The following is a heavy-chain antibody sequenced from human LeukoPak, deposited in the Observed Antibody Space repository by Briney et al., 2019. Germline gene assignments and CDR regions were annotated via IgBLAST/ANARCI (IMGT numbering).Heavy chain of an antibody. CDR3: ARVDSSGWYYFDY. J-gene: IGHJ4*02. Sequence: SVKVSCKASGGTFSSYAISWVRQAPGQGLEWMGGVIPIFGTANYAQKFQGRVTITADESTSTAYMELSSLRSEDTAVYYCARVDSSGWYYFDYWGQGTLVTVSS. CDR2: VIPIFGTA. V-gene: IGHV1-69*13. D-gene: IGHD6-19*01. CDR1: GGTFSSYA.